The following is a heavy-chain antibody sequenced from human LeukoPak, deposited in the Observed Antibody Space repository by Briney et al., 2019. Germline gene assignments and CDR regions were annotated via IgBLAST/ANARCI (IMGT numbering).Heavy chain of an antibody. CDR3: ARDIIAVAGKVATDDY. CDR2: INTNTGNP. CDR1: GYTFTSYA. Sequence: ASVRVSCTASGYTFTSYAMNWVRQAPGQRLEWMGWINTNTGNPTYAQGFTGRSVFSLDTSVSTTYLQISSLKAEDTAVYYCARDIIAVAGKVATDDYWGQGTLVTVSS. V-gene: IGHV7-4-1*02. D-gene: IGHD6-19*01. J-gene: IGHJ4*02.